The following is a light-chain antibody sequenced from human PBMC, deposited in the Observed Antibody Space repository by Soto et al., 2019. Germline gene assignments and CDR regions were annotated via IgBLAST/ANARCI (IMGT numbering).Light chain of an antibody. J-gene: IGKJ2*01. V-gene: IGKV3-15*01. Sequence: EIVLTQSPDNLSVSPRERATLSCRASQSIATTLAWYQHKPGQAPRVLIYGASTRATDVPPRFSGSGSGTDFTLTISSLQSEDFAVYYCQQYNNWPYSFGQGTKLEIK. CDR1: QSIATT. CDR3: QQYNNWPYS. CDR2: GAS.